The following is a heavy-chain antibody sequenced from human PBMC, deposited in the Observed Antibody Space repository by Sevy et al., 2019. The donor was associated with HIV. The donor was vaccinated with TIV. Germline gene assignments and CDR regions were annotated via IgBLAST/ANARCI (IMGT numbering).Heavy chain of an antibody. CDR2: ISGSDT. D-gene: IGHD3-10*01. CDR3: AKRWELDY. CDR1: GFTFSSYA. J-gene: IGHJ4*02. Sequence: GGSLRLSCAASGFTFSSYAMNWVRQAPGKGLEWVSTISGSDTYYADSMKGRFTISRDNSRNTLYLQMNSLRAEDTAVYYCAKRWELDYWGQGTLVTVSS. V-gene: IGHV3-23*01.